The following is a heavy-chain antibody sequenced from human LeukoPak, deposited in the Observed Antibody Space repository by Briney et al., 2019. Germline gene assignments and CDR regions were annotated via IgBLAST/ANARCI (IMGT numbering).Heavy chain of an antibody. CDR3: AREPRGGGYSFDY. CDR1: GGSITSTNY. Sequence: SSGTLSLTCGVSGGSITSTNYWSWIRQHPGKGLEWIGYIYYSGSTFYNPSLKSRVTISVDTSKNQFSLRLSSVTAADTAVYYCAREPRGGGYSFDYWGQGTLVTVSS. CDR2: IYYSGST. D-gene: IGHD5-12*01. J-gene: IGHJ4*02. V-gene: IGHV4-31*11.